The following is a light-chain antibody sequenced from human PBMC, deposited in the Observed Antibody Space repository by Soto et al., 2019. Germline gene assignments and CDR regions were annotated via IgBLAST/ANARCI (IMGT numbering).Light chain of an antibody. Sequence: QSVLTQPPSVSGAPGQRVTISCTGSSSNIGAGYDVHWYQQLPGTAPKLLIYGNSNRPSGVPDRFSGSKSGTSASLAITGLHAEAEADYYCQSYDSSLSGSVVFGGGTKLTVL. CDR3: QSYDSSLSGSVV. CDR1: SSNIGAGYD. J-gene: IGLJ2*01. CDR2: GNS. V-gene: IGLV1-40*01.